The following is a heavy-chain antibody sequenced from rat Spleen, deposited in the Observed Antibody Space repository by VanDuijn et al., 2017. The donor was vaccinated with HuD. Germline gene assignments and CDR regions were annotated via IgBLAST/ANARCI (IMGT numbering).Heavy chain of an antibody. V-gene: IGHV5-25*01. J-gene: IGHJ2*01. CDR1: GFTFSSFA. Sequence: EVQLVESGGGLVQPGRSLKLSCAASGFTFSSFAMAWVRQAPKKGLEWVATITSGGSNTYYPDSVKGRFTISRDNAKSTLYLQMDSLRSEDTATYYCAKEGFYYYDGTYYHYFDYWGQGVMVTVSS. CDR2: ITSGGSNT. CDR3: AKEGFYYYDGTYYHYFDY. D-gene: IGHD1-12*02.